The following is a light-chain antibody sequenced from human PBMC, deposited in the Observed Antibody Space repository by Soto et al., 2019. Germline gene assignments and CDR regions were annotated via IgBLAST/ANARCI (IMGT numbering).Light chain of an antibody. Sequence: EIVMTQSPATLSVSPGERATLSCRASQSVSSNLAWYQQKPGQAPRLLIYGASTRATGISTRFSGSGSGTDFTLTISSLQSEDFAVYYCQQYRHWPPLTFGGGTKVEI. CDR1: QSVSSN. CDR3: QQYRHWPPLT. V-gene: IGKV3-15*01. CDR2: GAS. J-gene: IGKJ4*01.